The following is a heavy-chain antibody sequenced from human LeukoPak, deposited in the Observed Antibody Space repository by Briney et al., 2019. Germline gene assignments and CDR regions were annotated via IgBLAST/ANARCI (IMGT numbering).Heavy chain of an antibody. CDR1: GFAFSFFA. V-gene: IGHV3-21*01. Sequence: GGSLRLSCEASGFAFSFFAMSWLRQPPGKGLEWVSTINANSGTRSYAASVRGRFTISRDNAKNSLYLQMNSLRAEDTAVYYCARDREYYFDYWGQGTLVTVSS. CDR3: ARDREYYFDY. J-gene: IGHJ4*02. CDR2: INANSGTR.